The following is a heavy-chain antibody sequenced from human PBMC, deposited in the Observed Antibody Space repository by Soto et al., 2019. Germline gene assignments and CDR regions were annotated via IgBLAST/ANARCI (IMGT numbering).Heavy chain of an antibody. Sequence: SETLSLTCAVYGGSFRGYYWSWIRQPPGKGLEWIGEINHSGSTNYNPSLKSRVTISVDTSKNQFSLKLSSVTAADTAVYYCAFRIAVAGTECVGRNYYYGMDVWGQGTTVNVSS. CDR3: AFRIAVAGTECVGRNYYYGMDV. CDR1: GGSFRGYY. D-gene: IGHD6-19*01. V-gene: IGHV4-34*01. CDR2: INHSGST. J-gene: IGHJ6*02.